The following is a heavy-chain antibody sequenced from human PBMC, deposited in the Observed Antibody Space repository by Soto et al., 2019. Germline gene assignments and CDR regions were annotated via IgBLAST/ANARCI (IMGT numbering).Heavy chain of an antibody. CDR1: GFSVSINY. J-gene: IGHJ4*02. CDR2: IYAGGNT. V-gene: IGHV3-66*01. CDR3: VREKVTMIVGFYYFDY. Sequence: EMQLVESGGGLVQPGESLRLSCAASGFSVSINYMSWVRQAPGKGLEWVSVIYAGGNTHYADSVAGRFTISRDNSNNMLYLQMNSLRAEDTAVYYCVREKVTMIVGFYYFDYWGQGTRVTVSS. D-gene: IGHD3-22*01.